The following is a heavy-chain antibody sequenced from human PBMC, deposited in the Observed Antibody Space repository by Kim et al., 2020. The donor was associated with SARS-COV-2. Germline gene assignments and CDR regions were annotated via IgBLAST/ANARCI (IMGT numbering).Heavy chain of an antibody. J-gene: IGHJ4*02. D-gene: IGHD3-3*01. V-gene: IGHV3-7*01. CDR3: ARGRFFGY. Sequence: GGSLRLSCTASGFTFSTFWMTWVRQPPGEGLQWVANINQDGSEKYCADSMQGRFAISRDNAKHSLYLQMNSLRVEDTAVYYCARGRFFGYLDQGTLVTVAS. CDR1: GFTFSTFW. CDR2: INQDGSEK.